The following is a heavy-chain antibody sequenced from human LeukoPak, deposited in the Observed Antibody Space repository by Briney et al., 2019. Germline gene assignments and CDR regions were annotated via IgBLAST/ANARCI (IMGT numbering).Heavy chain of an antibody. Sequence: SSETLSLTCTVSGGSISSYYWSWIRQPAGKGLEWIGRIYTSGSITYNPSLKSRVTMSVDTSKNQFSLKLSSVTAADTAIYYCARDRSGSYYFDYYYMDVWGKGTTVTISS. D-gene: IGHD1-26*01. J-gene: IGHJ6*03. CDR3: ARDRSGSYYFDYYYMDV. CDR1: GGSISSYY. V-gene: IGHV4-4*07. CDR2: IYTSGSI.